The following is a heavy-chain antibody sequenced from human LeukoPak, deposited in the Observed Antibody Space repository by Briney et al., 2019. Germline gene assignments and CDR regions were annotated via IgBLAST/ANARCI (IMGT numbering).Heavy chain of an antibody. CDR2: ISYDGSNK. D-gene: IGHD2/OR15-2a*01. Sequence: GGSLRLSCAASGFTFSSYGMHWVRQAPGKGLEWVAVISYDGSNKYYADSVKGRFTISRDNSKNTLYLQMNSLRAEDTAVYYCARDVPPFRLRGWFDPWGQGTLVTVSS. V-gene: IGHV3-30*03. CDR3: ARDVPPFRLRGWFDP. CDR1: GFTFSSYG. J-gene: IGHJ5*02.